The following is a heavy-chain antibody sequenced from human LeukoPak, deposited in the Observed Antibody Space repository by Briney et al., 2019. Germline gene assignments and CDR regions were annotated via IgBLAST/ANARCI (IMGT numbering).Heavy chain of an antibody. Sequence: SXKVSCKVSGYTLTELSMHWVRQARGQRNEWIGWIVVGSGNTNYEQKFQERVTITRDMSTSTAYMELGSLRSEDTAVYYCAATGGSYSEIDYWGQGTLVTVSS. D-gene: IGHD1-26*01. V-gene: IGHV1-58*02. CDR3: AATGGSYSEIDY. CDR2: IVVGSGNT. J-gene: IGHJ4*02. CDR1: GYTLTELS.